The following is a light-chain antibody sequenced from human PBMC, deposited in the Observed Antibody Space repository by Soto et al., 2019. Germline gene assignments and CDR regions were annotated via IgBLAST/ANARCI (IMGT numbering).Light chain of an antibody. Sequence: EIVLTQTPTTPSLSPGERATLSCRASQSVSSYLAWYRQKPGQAPRLLIYDASNRATGIPARFSGSGSGTDFTLTISRLEPEDFAVYYCQQYGSSPTWTFGQGTKVDIK. CDR2: DAS. CDR3: QQYGSSPTWT. V-gene: IGKV3-20*01. J-gene: IGKJ1*01. CDR1: QSVSSY.